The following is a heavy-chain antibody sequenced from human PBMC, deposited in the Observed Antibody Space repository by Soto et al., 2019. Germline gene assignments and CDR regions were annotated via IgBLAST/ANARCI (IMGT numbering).Heavy chain of an antibody. CDR1: GFTFSSYA. CDR3: AKDSGYDYIWGSYRYDYFDD. CDR2: ISGSGGST. Sequence: GGSLRLSCAASGFTFSSYAMSWVRQAPGKGLEWVSAISGSGGSTYYADSVKGRFTISRDNSKNTLYLQMNSLRAEDTAVYYCAKDSGYDYIWGSYRYDYFDDWGQGTLVTVSS. D-gene: IGHD3-16*02. V-gene: IGHV3-23*01. J-gene: IGHJ4*02.